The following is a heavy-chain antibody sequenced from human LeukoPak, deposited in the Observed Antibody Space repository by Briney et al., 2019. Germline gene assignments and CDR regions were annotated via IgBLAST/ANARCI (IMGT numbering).Heavy chain of an antibody. CDR3: ARDVAATTVAATSYYFDY. CDR1: GFTFSNYA. V-gene: IGHV3-30-3*01. CDR2: ISYDGSNK. D-gene: IGHD6-19*01. Sequence: GGSLRLSCAASGFTFSNYAMHWVRQTPGKGLEWVAVISYDGSNKYYADSVKGRFTISRDNSKNTLYLQMNSLRAEDTALNYCARDVAATTVAATSYYFDYWGQGTLVTVSS. J-gene: IGHJ4*02.